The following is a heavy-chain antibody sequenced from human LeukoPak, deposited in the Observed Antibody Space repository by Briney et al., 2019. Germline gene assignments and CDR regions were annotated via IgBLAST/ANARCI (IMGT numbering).Heavy chain of an antibody. CDR2: IWYDGGNK. D-gene: IGHD3-3*01. CDR1: GFTFSRFG. CDR3: ARWDYSAAARRSGDYSMDV. Sequence: PGTSLRLSCAASGFTFSRFGMHWVRQAPGTGLEWVAVIWYDGGNKYYADSVKGRFTISRDNPKNTVYLEMNSLRVGDTAVYYCARWDYSAAARRSGDYSMDVWGQGTTVTVSS. J-gene: IGHJ6*02. V-gene: IGHV3-33*01.